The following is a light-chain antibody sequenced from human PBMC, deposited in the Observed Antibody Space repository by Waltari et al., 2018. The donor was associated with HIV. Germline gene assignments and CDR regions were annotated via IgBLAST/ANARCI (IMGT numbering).Light chain of an antibody. CDR1: SSNIGDRFD. J-gene: IGLJ1*01. V-gene: IGLV1-40*01. Sequence: QSVLTQPPSVSGAPGQRIPISCTGRSSNIGDRFDVPWYQHLPGKAPKVLIYGNTNRPSGVPDRFSGSKSGTSASLAITGLQADDEGDYYCQSYDSSLRGHVFGSGTKVAV. CDR2: GNT. CDR3: QSYDSSLRGHV.